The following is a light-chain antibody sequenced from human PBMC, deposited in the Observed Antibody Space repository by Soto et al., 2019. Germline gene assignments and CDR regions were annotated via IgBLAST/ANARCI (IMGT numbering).Light chain of an antibody. Sequence: QSVLTQPASVSGSPGQSITISCTGTSSDVGGYNYVSWYQQHPGKAPKLMIYEVSNRPSGVSNRFSGSKSGNTASLTTSGLQAEDEADYYCSSYTRSSTLVFGGGTALTVL. CDR2: EVS. V-gene: IGLV2-14*01. J-gene: IGLJ2*01. CDR3: SSYTRSSTLV. CDR1: SSDVGGYNY.